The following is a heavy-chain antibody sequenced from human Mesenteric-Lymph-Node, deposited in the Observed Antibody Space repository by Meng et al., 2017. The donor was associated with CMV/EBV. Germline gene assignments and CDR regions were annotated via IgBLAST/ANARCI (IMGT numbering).Heavy chain of an antibody. CDR2: ISAYNGNT. V-gene: IGHV1-18*01. D-gene: IGHD3-3*01. CDR3: ATHINYDFWSGHYYYYGMDV. CDR1: GYTFTSYG. J-gene: IGHJ6*02. Sequence: ASVKVSCKASGYTFTSYGISWVRQAPGQGLEWMGWISAYNGNTNYAQKVQGRVTMTTDTSTSTAYMELSSLRSEDTAVYYCATHINYDFWSGHYYYYGMDVWGQGTTVTVSS.